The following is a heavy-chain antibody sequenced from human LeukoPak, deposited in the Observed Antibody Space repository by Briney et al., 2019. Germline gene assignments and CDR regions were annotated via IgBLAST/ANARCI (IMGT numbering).Heavy chain of an antibody. CDR3: ARDATRGYSGYDVEVGRYYYYGMDV. CDR2: IYSGGST. J-gene: IGHJ6*02. Sequence: GGSLRLSCAASGFTVSSNYMSWVRQAPGKGLEWVSVIYSGGSTYYADSVKGRFTISRDNSKNTLYLQMNSLRAEDTAVYYCARDATRGYSGYDVEVGRYYYYGMDVWGQGTTVTVSS. V-gene: IGHV3-53*01. CDR1: GFTVSSNY. D-gene: IGHD5-12*01.